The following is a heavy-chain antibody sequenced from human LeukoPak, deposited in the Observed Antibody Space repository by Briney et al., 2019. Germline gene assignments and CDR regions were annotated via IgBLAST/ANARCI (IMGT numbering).Heavy chain of an antibody. CDR2: INIDGSSG. CDR1: GFTFRSYW. J-gene: IGHJ3*02. CDR3: ARGGDDGGAFDI. Sequence: GGSLRLSCAASGFTFRSYWMHWVRQAPGKGLVWVSRINIDGSSGSYADSVEGRFTISRDNAKNTLYLQMNSLRAEDTAVYYCARGGDDGGAFDIWGQGTMVTVSS. V-gene: IGHV3-74*01. D-gene: IGHD3-16*01.